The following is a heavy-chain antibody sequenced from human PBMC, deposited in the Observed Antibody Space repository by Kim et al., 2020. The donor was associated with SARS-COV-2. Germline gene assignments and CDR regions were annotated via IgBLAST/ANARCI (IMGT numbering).Heavy chain of an antibody. V-gene: IGHV4-31*03. CDR3: ARSMGGYDSIDY. CDR2: IYYSGST. CDR1: GGSISSGGYY. Sequence: SETLSLTCTVSGGSISSGGYYWSWIRQFPGKGLEWIGYIYYSGSTYYNPSLKSRVIISVDKSKNQFSLELSSVTAADTAVYYCARSMGGYDSIDYWGQGTLVTVSS. D-gene: IGHD5-12*01. J-gene: IGHJ4*02.